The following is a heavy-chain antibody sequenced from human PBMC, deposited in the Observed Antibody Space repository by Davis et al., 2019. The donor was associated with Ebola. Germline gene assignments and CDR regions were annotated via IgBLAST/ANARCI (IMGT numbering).Heavy chain of an antibody. CDR2: INPKSGGT. D-gene: IGHD5/OR15-5a*01. J-gene: IGHJ6*03. V-gene: IGHV1-2*04. Sequence: AASVKVSCKASGYTFIDYYIHWVRQAPGQGLEWMGWINPKSGGTKCAQKFQDWITMTRDTSITIAYVELSGLTSDDTAIYYCARAVSPTADYYMDVWGKGTAVTVSS. CDR1: GYTFIDYY. CDR3: ARAVSPTADYYMDV.